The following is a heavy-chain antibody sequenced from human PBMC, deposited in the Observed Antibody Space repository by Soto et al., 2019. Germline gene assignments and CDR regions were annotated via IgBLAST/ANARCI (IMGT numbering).Heavy chain of an antibody. V-gene: IGHV4-61*01. J-gene: IGHJ5*02. CDR2: IYYSGST. D-gene: IGHD3-3*01. CDR1: GGSVSSGSYY. CDR3: AREAGAYYDFWSGYFHNWFDP. Sequence: QVQLQESGPGLVKPSETLSLTCTVSGGSVSSGSYYWSWIRQPPGKGLEWIGYIYYSGSTNYNPSLQTXVTISVDPSKXXFXLTXSSVTAADTAVYYCAREAGAYYDFWSGYFHNWFDPWGQGTLVTVSS.